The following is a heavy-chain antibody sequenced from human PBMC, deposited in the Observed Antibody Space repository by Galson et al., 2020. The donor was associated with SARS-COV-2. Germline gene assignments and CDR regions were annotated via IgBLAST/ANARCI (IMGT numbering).Heavy chain of an antibody. J-gene: IGHJ4*02. Sequence: GESLKISCAASGFTFKSHAMHWVRQAPGKGLEWVAQIFFDGSEKYYGDSVRGRFTISRDSSKNTVYLQMNNLRVDDTAVYYCARDGQSSRGWAFDYWGQGTLLTVSS. D-gene: IGHD6-19*01. CDR1: GFTFKSHA. CDR3: ARDGQSSRGWAFDY. CDR2: IFFDGSEK. V-gene: IGHV3-33*01.